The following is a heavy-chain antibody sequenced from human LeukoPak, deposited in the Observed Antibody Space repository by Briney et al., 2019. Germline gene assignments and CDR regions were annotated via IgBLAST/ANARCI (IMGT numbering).Heavy chain of an antibody. D-gene: IGHD1-26*01. Sequence: SETLSLTCTVSGGSISSYYWSWIRQPPGKGLEWIGYIYYSGSTNYNPSLKSRVTISVDTSKNQFSLKLSSVTAADTAVYYCARVLSGKVYYYYYMDVWGKGTTVTVSS. CDR1: GGSISSYY. V-gene: IGHV4-59*01. CDR3: ARVLSGKVYYYYYMDV. J-gene: IGHJ6*03. CDR2: IYYSGST.